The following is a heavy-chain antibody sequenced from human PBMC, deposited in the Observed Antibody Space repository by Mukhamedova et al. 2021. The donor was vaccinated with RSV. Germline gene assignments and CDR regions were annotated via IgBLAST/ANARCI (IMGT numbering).Heavy chain of an antibody. D-gene: IGHD3-3*01. V-gene: IGHV3-20*03. J-gene: IGHJ4*02. CDR3: ARVFGYDFWSGYWSGSGYFDY. CDR2: INWNGGST. Sequence: VSGINWNGGSTGYADSVKGRFTISRDNAKNSLYLQMNSLRAEDTALYYCARVFGYDFWSGYWSGSGYFDYLGQGTLVTVSS.